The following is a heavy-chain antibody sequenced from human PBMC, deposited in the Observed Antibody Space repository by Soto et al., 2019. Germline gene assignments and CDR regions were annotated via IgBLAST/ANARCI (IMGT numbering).Heavy chain of an antibody. Sequence: QVQLVQSGAEVKKPGASVKVSCKASGYTFTTYGINWVRQAPGQGLEWMGWISTYNGDTKYAQKLQGRVTMTTDPSTSTANMELRSLIFDDTAVYYCARGYCNSPSCSGRDWFDPWGQGTLVTVSP. D-gene: IGHD2-2*01. J-gene: IGHJ5*02. CDR1: GYTFTTYG. CDR3: ARGYCNSPSCSGRDWFDP. V-gene: IGHV1-18*01. CDR2: ISTYNGDT.